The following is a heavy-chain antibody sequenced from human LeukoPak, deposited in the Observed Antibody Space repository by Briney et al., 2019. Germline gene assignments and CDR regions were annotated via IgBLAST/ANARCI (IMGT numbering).Heavy chain of an antibody. CDR2: ISAYNGNT. CDR1: GFTFTSFG. V-gene: IGHV1-18*01. D-gene: IGHD3-16*02. Sequence: ASVNVSCMASGFTFTSFGINWLRQAPGQGLEGMGWISAYNGNTNYAQKLHGRVTMTTDTSTSTAYMELRSLRSDDTAVYYCATDLTYDYVWGSYRLSFDYWGQGTLVTVSS. CDR3: ATDLTYDYVWGSYRLSFDY. J-gene: IGHJ4*02.